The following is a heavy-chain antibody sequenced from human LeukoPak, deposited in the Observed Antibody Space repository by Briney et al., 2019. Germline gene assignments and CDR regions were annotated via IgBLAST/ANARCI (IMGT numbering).Heavy chain of an antibody. CDR3: ARDWRSSYYYDRSGNPKSQGFDI. V-gene: IGHV1-2*02. Sequence: ASVKVSCKASGYTFTGYYMHRVRQAPGQGLEWMGWINPNSGGTNYAQKFQGRVTMTRDTSISTAYMELSRLRSDDTAVYYCARDWRSSYYYDRSGNPKSQGFDIWGQGTMVTVSS. CDR1: GYTFTGYY. CDR2: INPNSGGT. J-gene: IGHJ3*02. D-gene: IGHD3-22*01.